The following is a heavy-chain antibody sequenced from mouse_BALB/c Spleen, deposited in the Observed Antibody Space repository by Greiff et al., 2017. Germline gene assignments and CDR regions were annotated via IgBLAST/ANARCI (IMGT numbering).Heavy chain of an antibody. V-gene: IGHV1-69*02. J-gene: IGHJ3*01. CDR2: IDPSDSYT. Sequence: QVQLKQPGAELVKPGASVKLSCKASGYTFTSYWMHWVKQRPGQGLEWIGEIDPSDSYTNYNQKFKGKATLTVDKSSSTAYMQLSSLTSEDSAVYYCARRGYDYDAWFAYWGQGTLVTVSA. CDR1: GYTFTSYW. D-gene: IGHD2-4*01. CDR3: ARRGYDYDAWFAY.